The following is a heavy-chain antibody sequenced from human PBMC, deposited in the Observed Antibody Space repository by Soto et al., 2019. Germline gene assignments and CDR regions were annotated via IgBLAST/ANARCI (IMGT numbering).Heavy chain of an antibody. CDR3: ARGVGIAARRDY. J-gene: IGHJ4*02. CDR2: MNPNSGNT. V-gene: IGHV1-8*02. CDR1: GYTFTSYD. Sequence: ASVKVSCKASGYTFTSYDINWVRQATGQGLEWMGWMNPNSGNTGYAQKFQGRVTMTRNTSISTAYMELNSLRSEDTAVYYCARGVGIAARRDYWGQGTLVTVSS. D-gene: IGHD6-6*01.